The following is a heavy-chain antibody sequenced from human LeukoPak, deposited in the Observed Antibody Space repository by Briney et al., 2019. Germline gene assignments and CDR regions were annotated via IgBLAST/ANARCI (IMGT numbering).Heavy chain of an antibody. J-gene: IGHJ4*02. Sequence: ASVNVSCKASGYTFTGYYMHWVRQAPGHGLVWMGWINPNSGGTNYAQKFQGRVTMTRDTSISTAYMELSRLRSDDTAVYYCARSAYCSSTSCETPFDYWGQGTLVTVSS. V-gene: IGHV1-2*02. CDR3: ARSAYCSSTSCETPFDY. CDR1: GYTFTGYY. D-gene: IGHD2-2*01. CDR2: INPNSGGT.